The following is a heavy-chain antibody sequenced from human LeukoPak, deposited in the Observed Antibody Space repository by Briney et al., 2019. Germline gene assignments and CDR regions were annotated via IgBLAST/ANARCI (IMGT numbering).Heavy chain of an antibody. D-gene: IGHD1-26*01. Sequence: GGSLRLSCAVSGFTFSRNGMHWVRQAPGKGLEWVTFISKDGSNEYYADSVKGRFTISRDNPKNTVYLQMNSLRADDTAVYYCAKDGGGTDFDYWGQGTLVTVSS. J-gene: IGHJ4*02. CDR2: ISKDGSNE. CDR3: AKDGGGTDFDY. V-gene: IGHV3-30*02. CDR1: GFTFSRNG.